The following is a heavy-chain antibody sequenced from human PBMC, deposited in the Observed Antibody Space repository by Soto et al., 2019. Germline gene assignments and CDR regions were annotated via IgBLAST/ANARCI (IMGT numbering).Heavy chain of an antibody. CDR1: GGSISSGGYS. D-gene: IGHD4-17*01. CDR2: IYHSGST. V-gene: IGHV4-30-2*01. J-gene: IGHJ4*02. Sequence: QLQLQESGSGLVKPSQTLSLTCAVSGGSISSGGYSWSWIRQPPGKGLEWIGYIYHSGSTYYHPSLKSRVSISVDGSKNQFSRKLSSVTAADTAVYYCARVGTTVVTASFDYWGQGPLVTVSS. CDR3: ARVGTTVVTASFDY.